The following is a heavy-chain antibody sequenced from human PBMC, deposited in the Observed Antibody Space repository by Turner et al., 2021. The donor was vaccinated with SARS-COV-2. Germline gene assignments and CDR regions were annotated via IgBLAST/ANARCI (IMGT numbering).Heavy chain of an antibody. Sequence: QLQLQESRPGLVKPSQNLSLSSTLSGGSISSSSFYWGWIRQPPGKGLEWSGSIYYSGSTYYNPSLKSRVTISVDTSKNQFSLKLSSVTAADTAVYYCATSTVAGTDLNYYGMDVWGQGTTVTVSS. J-gene: IGHJ6*02. V-gene: IGHV4-39*01. CDR2: IYYSGST. D-gene: IGHD6-13*01. CDR1: GGSISSSSFY. CDR3: ATSTVAGTDLNYYGMDV.